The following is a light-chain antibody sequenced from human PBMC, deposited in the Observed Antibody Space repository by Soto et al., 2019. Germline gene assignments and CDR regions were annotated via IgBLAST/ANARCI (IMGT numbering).Light chain of an antibody. Sequence: QSVLTQPPSVSAAPGQTVTISCSGSTSNTGNNYVSWYQQLPGAAPKLVIFENDKRPPEIPDRFSASKSATSATLAITGLQTGDEGDYYCEAWDASLSAVLFGGGTQLTVL. CDR1: TSNTGNNY. J-gene: IGLJ3*02. CDR3: EAWDASLSAVL. V-gene: IGLV1-51*01. CDR2: END.